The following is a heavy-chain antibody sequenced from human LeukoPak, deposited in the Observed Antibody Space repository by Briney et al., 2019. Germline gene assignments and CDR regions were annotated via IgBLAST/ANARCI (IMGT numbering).Heavy chain of an antibody. CDR1: GGSISSSSYY. CDR3: ARVGREVRGVHNWFDP. V-gene: IGHV4-39*01. Sequence: SETLSLTCTVSGGSISSSSYYWGWIRQPPGKGLEWIGSIYYSGSTYYNPSLKSRVTISVDTSKNQFSLKLSSVTAADTAVYYCARVGREVRGVHNWFDPWGRGTLVTVSS. D-gene: IGHD3-10*01. J-gene: IGHJ5*02. CDR2: IYYSGST.